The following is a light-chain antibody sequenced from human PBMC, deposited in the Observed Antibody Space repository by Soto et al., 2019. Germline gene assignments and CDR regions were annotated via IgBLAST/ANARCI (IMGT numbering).Light chain of an antibody. V-gene: IGKV1-9*01. Sequence: DILLTQSPSFLSASVGDRVTITCRASQGIASYLAWYQQKPGKAPKLLMYAESTLQSGVPSRFSGSGSGTELTLTISSLQPEDFATYSCQQLNTYPWTFGQGTKVEIK. CDR1: QGIASY. J-gene: IGKJ1*01. CDR2: AES. CDR3: QQLNTYPWT.